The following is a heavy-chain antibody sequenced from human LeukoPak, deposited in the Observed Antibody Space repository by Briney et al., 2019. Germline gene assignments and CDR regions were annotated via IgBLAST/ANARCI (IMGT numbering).Heavy chain of an antibody. D-gene: IGHD3-22*01. CDR3: AIMHTYYDGRGYWVQ. CDR1: GFTFSSYA. V-gene: IGHV3-23*01. Sequence: GESLRLSCAASGFTFSSYAMSWVRQAPGKGLEWVSGISISAGSTSYAYSVKGRFTISRDNPRNTLYMETNSIRAKNTALYYCAIMHTYYDGRGYWVQWGQGTLVTVSS. J-gene: IGHJ4*02. CDR2: ISISAGST.